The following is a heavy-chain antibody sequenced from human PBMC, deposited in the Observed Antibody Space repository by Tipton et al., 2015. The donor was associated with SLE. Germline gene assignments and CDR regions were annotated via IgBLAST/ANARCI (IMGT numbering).Heavy chain of an antibody. Sequence: TLSLTCTVSGGSIRSGSYYWSWIRQPAGKGLEWIGYIYTSGSTNYNPSLKSRVTISVDTSTNQFSLKLSSVTAADTAVYYCARDSGIAAAGTTFDIWGQGTMVTVSS. V-gene: IGHV4-61*09. CDR2: IYTSGST. CDR1: GGSIRSGSYY. CDR3: ARDSGIAAAGTTFDI. J-gene: IGHJ3*02. D-gene: IGHD6-13*01.